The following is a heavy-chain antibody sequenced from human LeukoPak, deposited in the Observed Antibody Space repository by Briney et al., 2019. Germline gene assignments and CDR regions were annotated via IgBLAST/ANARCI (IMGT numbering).Heavy chain of an antibody. Sequence: GGSLRLSCAASGFTVSSNYMSWVRRAPGKGLEWVSVIYSGGSTYYADSVKGRFTISRDNSKNTLHLQMNSLRAEDAAVYYCARGSKAGYGDSYYFDYWGQGTLVTVSS. D-gene: IGHD4-17*01. CDR3: ARGSKAGYGDSYYFDY. CDR1: GFTVSSNY. CDR2: IYSGGST. V-gene: IGHV3-66*01. J-gene: IGHJ4*02.